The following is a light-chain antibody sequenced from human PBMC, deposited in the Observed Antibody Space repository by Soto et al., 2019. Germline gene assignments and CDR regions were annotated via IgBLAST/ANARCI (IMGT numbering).Light chain of an antibody. CDR3: QQYGSSPT. J-gene: IGKJ1*01. CDR1: QGISSY. Sequence: DIQVTQSPSSVSASVGDRVTITCRASQGISSYLAWYQQKPGKAPKLLIYAASTLQSGVPSRFSGSGSGTDFTLTISRLEPEDFAVYYCQQYGSSPTFGQGTKVDIK. CDR2: AAS. V-gene: IGKV1-9*01.